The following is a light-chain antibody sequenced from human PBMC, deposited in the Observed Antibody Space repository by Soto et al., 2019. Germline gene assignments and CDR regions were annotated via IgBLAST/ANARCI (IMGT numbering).Light chain of an antibody. CDR2: GAS. J-gene: IGKJ5*01. V-gene: IGKV3-15*01. CDR1: QSVSGN. CDR3: QQYNNWPPIT. Sequence: EVVMTQSPGTLSLSPGEAATLSCRASQSVSGNYLAWYQQKPGQAPRLLIYGASTRATGIPARFSGSGSGTEFTLTISSLQSEDFAVYYCQQYNNWPPITFGQGTRLEIK.